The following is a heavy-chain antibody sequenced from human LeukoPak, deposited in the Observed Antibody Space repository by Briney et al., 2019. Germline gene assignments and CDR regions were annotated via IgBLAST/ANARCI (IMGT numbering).Heavy chain of an antibody. D-gene: IGHD2-15*01. J-gene: IGHJ4*02. CDR1: GFTFSSYG. CDR2: ISYDGSNK. V-gene: IGHV3-30*18. Sequence: GRSLRLSCAASGFTFSSYGMHWVRQAPGKGLEWVAVISYDGSNKYYADSVKGRSTISRDNSKNTLHLQMNSLRAEDTAVYYCAKVDSRGVDYFDYWGQGTLVTVSS. CDR3: AKVDSRGVDYFDY.